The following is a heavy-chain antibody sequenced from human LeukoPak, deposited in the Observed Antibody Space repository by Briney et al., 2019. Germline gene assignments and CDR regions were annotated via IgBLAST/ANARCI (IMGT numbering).Heavy chain of an antibody. CDR1: GFTFISYR. V-gene: IGHV3-33*01. Sequence: PGGALRLSCAASGFTFISYRMHGVRQAPGKGLEWVAVIWYDGSNKYYADSVKGRFTISRDNSKNTLYLQMNSLRAEDTAVYYCARDDYGGFDWGQGTLVTVSS. J-gene: IGHJ4*02. CDR2: IWYDGSNK. D-gene: IGHD4-23*01. CDR3: ARDDYGGFD.